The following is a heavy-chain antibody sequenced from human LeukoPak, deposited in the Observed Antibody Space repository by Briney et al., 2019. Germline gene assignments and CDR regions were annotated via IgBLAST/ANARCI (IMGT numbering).Heavy chain of an antibody. CDR3: ARRVYSSSWSSYFDY. CDR1: GDSIYNNY. Sequence: PSETLSLTCTVSGDSIYNNYWGWIRQSPGRGLEWIACIYKRGGGTTDYNPSLESRVYISVDTSKNQFFLKLSSVTAADTAVYYCARRVYSSSWSSYFDYWGQGTLVTVSS. CDR2: IYKRGGGTT. D-gene: IGHD6-13*01. J-gene: IGHJ4*02. V-gene: IGHV4-59*01.